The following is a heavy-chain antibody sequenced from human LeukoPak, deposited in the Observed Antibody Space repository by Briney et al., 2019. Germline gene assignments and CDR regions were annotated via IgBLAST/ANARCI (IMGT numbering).Heavy chain of an antibody. V-gene: IGHV3-7*01. CDR1: GFTFSSHW. J-gene: IGHJ4*02. CDR2: INQDGSQK. CDR3: ARDFGLHVDTAMVTGY. Sequence: LPGGSLRLSCAGSGFTFSSHWIGWVRQAPGKGLEWVAHINQDGSQKYYVDSVEGRFAISRDNSKNTLYLQMNSLRAEDTAVYYCARDFGLHVDTAMVTGYWGQGTLVTVSS. D-gene: IGHD5-18*01.